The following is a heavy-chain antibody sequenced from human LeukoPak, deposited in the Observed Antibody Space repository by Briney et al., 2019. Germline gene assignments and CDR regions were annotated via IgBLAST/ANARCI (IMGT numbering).Heavy chain of an antibody. CDR3: ARGEYYYDGGY. D-gene: IGHD3-22*01. J-gene: IGHJ4*02. Sequence: PGGSLRLSCAASGLTFRSYWMSRVRQAPGKGLEWVANIKQDGSQKYYVDSVRGRFTISRDNAKNSLYLQMNSLRVEDTAVYYCARGEYYYDGGYWGQGTLVTVSS. CDR1: GLTFRSYW. CDR2: IKQDGSQK. V-gene: IGHV3-7*03.